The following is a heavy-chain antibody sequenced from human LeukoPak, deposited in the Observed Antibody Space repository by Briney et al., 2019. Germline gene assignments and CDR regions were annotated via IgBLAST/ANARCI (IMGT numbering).Heavy chain of an antibody. J-gene: IGHJ4*02. CDR2: IYYSGST. CDR3: ARDHGSSWYFDY. CDR1: GGSISSSSYY. Sequence: SETLSLTCTVSGGSISSSSYYWGWIRQPPGKGLEWIGSIYYSGSTYYNPSLKSRVTISVDTPKNQFSLKLSSVTAADTAVYYCARDHGSSWYFDYWGQGTLVTVSS. V-gene: IGHV4-39*02. D-gene: IGHD6-13*01.